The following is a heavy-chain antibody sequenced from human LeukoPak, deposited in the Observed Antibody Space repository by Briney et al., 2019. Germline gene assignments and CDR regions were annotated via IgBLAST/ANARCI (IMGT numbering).Heavy chain of an antibody. V-gene: IGHV3-23*01. J-gene: IGHJ5*02. D-gene: IGHD2-2*01. CDR1: GFTFSSYA. CDR2: ISGSGGST. Sequence: GGSLRLSCAASGFTFSSYAMSWVRQAPGKGLEWVSAISGSGGSTYYADSVRGRFTISRDNFKNTLYLQINSLRAEDTAVYYCAKDRPAAMLGDNWFDPWGQGTLVTVSS. CDR3: AKDRPAAMLGDNWFDP.